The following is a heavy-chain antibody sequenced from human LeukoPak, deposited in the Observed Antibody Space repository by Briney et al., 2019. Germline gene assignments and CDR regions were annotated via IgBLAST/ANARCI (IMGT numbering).Heavy chain of an antibody. J-gene: IGHJ6*02. Sequence: ASVKVSCKVSGYTLTELSMHWVRQAPGKGLEWMGGFDPEDGETIYAQKFQGRVTMTEDTSTDTAYMELSSLRSEDTAVYYCARVFGYFYGMDVWGQGTTVTVSS. CDR1: GYTLTELS. D-gene: IGHD3-10*01. CDR3: ARVFGYFYGMDV. V-gene: IGHV1-24*01. CDR2: FDPEDGET.